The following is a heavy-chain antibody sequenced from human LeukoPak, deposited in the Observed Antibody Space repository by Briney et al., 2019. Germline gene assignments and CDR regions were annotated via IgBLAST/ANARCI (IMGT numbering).Heavy chain of an antibody. V-gene: IGHV3-30-3*01. J-gene: IGHJ6*02. Sequence: PGGSLRLSCTASGFTFSNFWMGWVRQAPGKGLEWVAVISYDGSNKYYADSVKGRFTISRDNSKNTLYLQMNSLRAEDTAVYYCARGSGETLYYYYYGMDVWGQGTTVTVSS. CDR1: GFTFSNFW. CDR2: ISYDGSNK. D-gene: IGHD3-16*01. CDR3: ARGSGETLYYYYYGMDV.